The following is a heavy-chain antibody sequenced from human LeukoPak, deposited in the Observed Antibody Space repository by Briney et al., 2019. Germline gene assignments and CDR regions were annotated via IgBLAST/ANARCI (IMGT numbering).Heavy chain of an antibody. J-gene: IGHJ3*02. CDR1: GGSFSGYY. Sequence: SETLSLTCAVYGGSFSGYYWSWTRQPPGNGLEWIGEINHSGSTNYNPSLKSRVTISVDTSKNQFSLKLSSVTAADTAVYYCARVMGYCSGGSCFSVATSDAFDIWGQGTMVTVSS. V-gene: IGHV4-34*01. CDR2: INHSGST. D-gene: IGHD2-15*01. CDR3: ARVMGYCSGGSCFSVATSDAFDI.